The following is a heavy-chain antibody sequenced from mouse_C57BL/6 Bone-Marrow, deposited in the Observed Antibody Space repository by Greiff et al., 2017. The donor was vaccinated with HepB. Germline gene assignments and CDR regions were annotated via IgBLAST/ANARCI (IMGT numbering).Heavy chain of an antibody. D-gene: IGHD1-1*01. V-gene: IGHV1-26*01. J-gene: IGHJ4*01. CDR3: ARSHIYYYGSYYAMDY. CDR2: INPNNGGT. CDR1: GYTFTDYY. Sequence: EVQLQQSGPELVKPGASVKISCKASGYTFTDYYMNWVKQSHGKSLEWIGDINPNNGGTSYNQKFKGKATLTVDKSSSTAYMELRSLTSEDSAVYYCARSHIYYYGSYYAMDYWGQGTSVTVSS.